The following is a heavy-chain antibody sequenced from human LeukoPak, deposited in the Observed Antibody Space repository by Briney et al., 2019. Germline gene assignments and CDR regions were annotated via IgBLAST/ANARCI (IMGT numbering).Heavy chain of an antibody. CDR1: GYTFTSYA. V-gene: IGHV7-4-1*02. CDR3: ARGGAVAGTSFFNDY. D-gene: IGHD6-13*01. CDR2: INTNTGNP. Sequence: ASVKVSCKASGYTFTSYAMNWVRQAPGQGLEWMGWINTNTGNPTYAQGFTGRFVFSLDTSVSTAYLQISSLKAEDTAVYYCARGGAVAGTSFFNDYWGQGTLVTVSS. J-gene: IGHJ4*02.